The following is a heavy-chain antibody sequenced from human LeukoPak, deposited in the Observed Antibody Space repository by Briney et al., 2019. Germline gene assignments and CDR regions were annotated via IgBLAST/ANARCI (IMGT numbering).Heavy chain of an antibody. Sequence: GGSLRLSSAASEFTVSSNYMNWVRQAPGKGLEWVSVIYSGGSTYYADSVKGRFTISRDNSKNTLYLQMYSLRAEDTAVYYCAGGARRQQPFDYWGQGTLVTVSS. J-gene: IGHJ4*02. V-gene: IGHV3-66*01. D-gene: IGHD6-13*01. CDR3: AGGARRQQPFDY. CDR1: EFTVSSNY. CDR2: IYSGGST.